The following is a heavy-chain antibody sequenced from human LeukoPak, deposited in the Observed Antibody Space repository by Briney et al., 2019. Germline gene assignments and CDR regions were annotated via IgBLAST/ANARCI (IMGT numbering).Heavy chain of an antibody. J-gene: IGHJ4*02. V-gene: IGHV4-39*01. D-gene: IGHD2-15*01. Sequence: SETLSLTCTVSGGSISSSSYYWGWIRQPPGKGLEWIGSIYYSGSTYYNPSLKSRVTISVDTSKNQFSLKLSSVTAADTVVYYCARRGGGFDYWGQGTLVTVSS. CDR2: IYYSGST. CDR3: ARRGGGFDY. CDR1: GGSISSSSYY.